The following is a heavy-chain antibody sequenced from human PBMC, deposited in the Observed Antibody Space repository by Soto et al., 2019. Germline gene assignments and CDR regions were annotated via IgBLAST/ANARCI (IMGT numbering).Heavy chain of an antibody. CDR3: ARGGSAVVVTDGFDY. CDR2: INPSGGTT. CDR1: GYTFSSFY. D-gene: IGHD2-21*02. J-gene: IGHJ4*02. Sequence: QVQVVQSGAEVKKPGASVKVSCKASGYTFSSFYIHWVRQAPGQGLEWMGRINPSGGTTSYAQKFQGRVTMTRDTSTSTVYMELSSLRSEDTAVYYCARGGSAVVVTDGFDYWGQGTLVTVSS. V-gene: IGHV1-46*01.